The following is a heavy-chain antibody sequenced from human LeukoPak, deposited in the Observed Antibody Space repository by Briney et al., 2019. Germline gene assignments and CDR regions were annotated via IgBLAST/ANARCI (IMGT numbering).Heavy chain of an antibody. D-gene: IGHD2-21*01. V-gene: IGHV3-23*01. J-gene: IGHJ5*02. CDR1: GLTFSSHW. CDR3: AKGGIRLWFDP. Sequence: GGSLRLSCAASGLTFSSHWMHWVRQAPGKGLVWVSAISGSGGSTYYADSVKGRFTISRDNSKNTLYLQMNSLRAEDTAVYYCAKGGIRLWFDPWGQGTLVTVSS. CDR2: ISGSGGST.